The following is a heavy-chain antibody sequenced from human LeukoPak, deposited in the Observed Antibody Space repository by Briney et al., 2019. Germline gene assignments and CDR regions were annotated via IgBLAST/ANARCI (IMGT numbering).Heavy chain of an antibody. CDR1: GFTFSSYS. V-gene: IGHV3-21*01. CDR2: ISSSSSYI. J-gene: IGHJ4*02. CDR3: ARDCSASSSDYYPLGY. Sequence: GGSLRLSCAASGFTFSSYSMNWVRQAPGKGLEWVSSISSSSSYIYYADSVKGRFTISRDNSKNTVYLQMNSLRAEDTAVYYCARDCSASSSDYYPLGYWGQGTLVTVSS. D-gene: IGHD3-22*01.